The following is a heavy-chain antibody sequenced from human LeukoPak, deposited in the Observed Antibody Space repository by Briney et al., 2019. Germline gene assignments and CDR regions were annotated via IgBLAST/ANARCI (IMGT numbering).Heavy chain of an antibody. Sequence: ASVKVSCKASGYTFSDYYIHWVRQAPGEGLEWMGWINPNSAGTNYAQKFQGRVTMTRDTSTSTAYMELSNLRSDDTAVYYCARRYCSGGSCYSERGAFDIWGQGTMVTVSS. D-gene: IGHD2-15*01. CDR2: INPNSAGT. V-gene: IGHV1-2*02. J-gene: IGHJ3*02. CDR1: GYTFSDYY. CDR3: ARRYCSGGSCYSERGAFDI.